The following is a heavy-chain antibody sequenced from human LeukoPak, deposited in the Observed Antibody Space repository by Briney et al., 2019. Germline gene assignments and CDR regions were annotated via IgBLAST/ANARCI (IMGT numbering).Heavy chain of an antibody. J-gene: IGHJ4*02. Sequence: SETLSLTCAVYGGSFSGYYWSWIRQPPGKGLEWIGEINHGGSTNYNPSLKSRVTISVGTSKNQFSLKLSSVTAADTAVYYCARGGEGDYIGYWGQGTLVTVSS. CDR2: INHGGST. CDR3: ARGGEGDYIGY. CDR1: GGSFSGYY. V-gene: IGHV4-34*01.